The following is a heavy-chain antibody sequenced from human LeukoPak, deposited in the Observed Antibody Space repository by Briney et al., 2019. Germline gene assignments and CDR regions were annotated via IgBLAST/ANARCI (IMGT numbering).Heavy chain of an antibody. CDR2: IYYSGST. Sequence: SETLSLTRTVSGDSISSYYWSWIRQSPGKGLEWIGYIYYSGSTNYNPSLKSRVTISLDTSKNQFSLKLNSMTAADTAVYYCARNADLGGYSNWGRGTLVTVSS. CDR1: GDSISSYY. V-gene: IGHV4-59*01. CDR3: ARNADLGGYSN. D-gene: IGHD2-15*01. J-gene: IGHJ4*02.